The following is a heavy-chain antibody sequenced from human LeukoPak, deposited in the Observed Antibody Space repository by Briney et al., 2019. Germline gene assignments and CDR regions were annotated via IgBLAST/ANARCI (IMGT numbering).Heavy chain of an antibody. D-gene: IGHD2-21*01. V-gene: IGHV3-23*01. J-gene: IGHJ4*02. Sequence: GSLRLSCAASGFTFSSYGMNWVRQAPGKGLEWVSVITTTGGDTKYADSVKGRFTISRDNSKNTVYLQMNSLRAEDTAVYFCARSKMWPPSFDYWGQGTPVTVSS. CDR1: GFTFSSYG. CDR2: ITTTGGDT. CDR3: ARSKMWPPSFDY.